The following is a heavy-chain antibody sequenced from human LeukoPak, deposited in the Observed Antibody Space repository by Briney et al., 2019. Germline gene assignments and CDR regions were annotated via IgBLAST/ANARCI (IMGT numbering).Heavy chain of an antibody. CDR1: GYTFTGYY. CDR2: INPNSGGT. V-gene: IGHV1-2*02. CDR3: ARDRGINYGSGSYHGWFDP. D-gene: IGHD3-10*01. J-gene: IGHJ5*02. Sequence: ASVKVSCQASGYTFTGYYMHWVRQDPGQGLEWMGWINPNSGGTNYAQKFQGRVTMTRDTSINTAYMELSRLRSDDTAVDYWARDRGINYGSGSYHGWFDPWGQGTLVTVSS.